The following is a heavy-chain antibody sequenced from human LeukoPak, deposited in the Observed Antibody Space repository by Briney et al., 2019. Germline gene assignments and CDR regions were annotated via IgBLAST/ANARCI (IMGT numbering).Heavy chain of an antibody. D-gene: IGHD4/OR15-4a*01. CDR3: AKESPDYGDQWGGYSWFDP. CDR2: ISYDGSKR. V-gene: IGHV3-30*18. Sequence: PGRSLRLSCAASGFTFSNCVMHWVRQAPGKGADWVAFISYDGSKRYYGDSVRGRFTISRDNSRNTVYLQMNSLRPEDTAVYYCAKESPDYGDQWGGYSWFDPWGQGTPVIVSS. CDR1: GFTFSNCV. J-gene: IGHJ5*02.